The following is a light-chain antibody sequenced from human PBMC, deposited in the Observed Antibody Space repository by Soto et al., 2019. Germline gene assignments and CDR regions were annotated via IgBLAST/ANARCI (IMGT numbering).Light chain of an antibody. CDR2: EGI. V-gene: IGLV2-23*01. CDR3: CSYAGFYTLV. Sequence: QSALTQPASVSGSPGQSITISCSGTSSNIGGYNVVSWYQQHPGKAPKVIVYEGIKRPSGVSDRFSGSTSGSTASLTISGLQAEDEAEYYCCSYAGFYTLVFGGGTKVTVL. J-gene: IGLJ3*02. CDR1: SSNIGGYNV.